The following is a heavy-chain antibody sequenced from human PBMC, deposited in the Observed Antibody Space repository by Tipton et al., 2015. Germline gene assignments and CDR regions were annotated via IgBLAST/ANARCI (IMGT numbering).Heavy chain of an antibody. J-gene: IGHJ4*02. CDR1: GGFISSYY. Sequence: LRLSCNVSGGFISSYYWSWFRQAAGKGLEWIGHIRDSGTTNYNPSLKSRVTMSLDKSKDQFSLQLRSVTAADTAVYYCARHGPYYEFWSGRYKNLYYFDYWGQGTLVTVSS. D-gene: IGHD3-3*01. V-gene: IGHV4-59*08. CDR2: IRDSGTT. CDR3: ARHGPYYEFWSGRYKNLYYFDY.